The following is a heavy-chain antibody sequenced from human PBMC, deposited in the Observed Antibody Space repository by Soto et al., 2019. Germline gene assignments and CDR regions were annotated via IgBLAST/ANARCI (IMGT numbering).Heavy chain of an antibody. J-gene: IGHJ5*02. V-gene: IGHV4-31*03. CDR3: ARERIAAAGNWFDP. D-gene: IGHD6-13*01. CDR1: EGYSISGGYC. Sequence: SVSEGYSISGGYCRSWKRKHPGKGLEWTGYIYYSGSTYYNPSLKSRVTISVDTSKNQFSLKLSSVTAADTAVYYCARERIAAAGNWFDPWGQGTLVTVSS. CDR2: IYYSGST.